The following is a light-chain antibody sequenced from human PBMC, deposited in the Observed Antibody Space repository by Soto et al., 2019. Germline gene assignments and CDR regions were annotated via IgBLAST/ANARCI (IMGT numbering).Light chain of an antibody. Sequence: QSVLTQPRSVSGSPGQSVTISCTGTSSDVGGYNYVSWCQQHPGKAPKLMIYDVSKRPSGVPDRFSGSKSGNTASLTISGLQAEDEADYYCCSYAGSLRVFGTGTKLTVL. J-gene: IGLJ1*01. CDR2: DVS. CDR3: CSYAGSLRV. V-gene: IGLV2-11*01. CDR1: SSDVGGYNY.